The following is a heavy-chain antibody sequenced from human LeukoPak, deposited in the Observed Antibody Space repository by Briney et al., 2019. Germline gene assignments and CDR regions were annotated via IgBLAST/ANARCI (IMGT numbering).Heavy chain of an antibody. CDR3: ARSLNDAFDI. J-gene: IGHJ3*02. V-gene: IGHV4-59*08. CDR1: GGSFSGYY. CDR2: VFHSGTT. Sequence: SETLSLTCAVYGGSFSGYYWSWIRQPPGKGLEWIGFVFHSGTTNYNPSLKSRVTMSVDTSNNDFSLRLSSVTAADTAVYYCARSLNDAFDIWGQGTMVIVSS.